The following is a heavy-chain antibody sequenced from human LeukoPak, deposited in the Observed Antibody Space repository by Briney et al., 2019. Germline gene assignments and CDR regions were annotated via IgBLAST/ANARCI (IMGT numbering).Heavy chain of an antibody. Sequence: ASVKVSCKTSGYNFIHYGISWVRQAPGQGLEWMAWISGGYNGDSNYALKLRGRLAMTTDTSTSTAYMELRSLRSDDTAVYYCARDEKKYCSGGSCPAYFDYWGQGTLVTVPS. CDR1: GYNFIHYG. CDR2: ISGGYNGDS. CDR3: ARDEKKYCSGGSCPAYFDY. D-gene: IGHD2-15*01. J-gene: IGHJ4*02. V-gene: IGHV1-18*01.